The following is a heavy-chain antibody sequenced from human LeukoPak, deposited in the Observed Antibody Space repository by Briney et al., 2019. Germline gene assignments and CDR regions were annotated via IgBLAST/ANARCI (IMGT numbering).Heavy chain of an antibody. CDR1: GGTFSSYA. J-gene: IGHJ4*02. Sequence: GASVKVSCKASGGTFSSYAISWVRQAPGQGLEWMGGIIPIFGTANYAQKFQGRVTMTRDMSTSTVYMELSSLRSEDTAVYYCASGVVEMATKVNWDYFDYWGQGTLVTVSS. D-gene: IGHD5-24*01. CDR3: ASGVVEMATKVNWDYFDY. V-gene: IGHV1-69*05. CDR2: IIPIFGTA.